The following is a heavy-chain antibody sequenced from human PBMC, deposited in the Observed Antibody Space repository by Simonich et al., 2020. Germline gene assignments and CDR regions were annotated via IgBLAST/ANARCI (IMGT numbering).Heavy chain of an antibody. J-gene: IGHJ3*02. D-gene: IGHD6-13*01. CDR1: GGSISSSSYY. V-gene: IGHV4-39*01. Sequence: QLQLQESGPGLVKPSETLSLTCTVSGGSISSSSYYWGWIRQPPGKGLEWIGSFYYSGGTYYTPSLKGRVTISVDTSKNQFSLKLSSVTAADTAVYYCARHAGFAFDIWGQGTMVTVSS. CDR3: ARHAGFAFDI. CDR2: FYYSGGT.